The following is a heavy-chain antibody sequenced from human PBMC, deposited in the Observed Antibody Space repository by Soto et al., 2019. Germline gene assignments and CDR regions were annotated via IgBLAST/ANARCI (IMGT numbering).Heavy chain of an antibody. Sequence: PWACIWFSWAASRSTLSSFCIPWGGQAPGKGLERLAVISYDGSDKYYVGSVQGGVTISRDNSKNTLYLQFNCLRNEDTAMYYRAKDEAVAGRASGGLYYSAMDVGGEGTSVNVSS. D-gene: IGHD6-19*01. CDR2: ISYDGSDK. V-gene: IGHV3-30*18. J-gene: IGHJ6*04. CDR1: RSTLSSFC. CDR3: AKDEAVAGRASGGLYYSAMDV.